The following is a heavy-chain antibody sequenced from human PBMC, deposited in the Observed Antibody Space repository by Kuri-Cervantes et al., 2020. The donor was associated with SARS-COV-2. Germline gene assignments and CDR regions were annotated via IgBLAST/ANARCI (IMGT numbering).Heavy chain of an antibody. D-gene: IGHD1-26*01. Sequence: ESLKISCAVYGGSFSGYYWSWIRQPPGKGLEWIGEINHSGSTNYNPSLKSRVTISVDTSKNQFSLKLSSVTAADTAVYYCARDLGGGSHYHFEVYFDYWGQGTLVTVSS. J-gene: IGHJ4*02. CDR3: ARDLGGGSHYHFEVYFDY. CDR1: GGSFSGYY. CDR2: INHSGST. V-gene: IGHV4-34*01.